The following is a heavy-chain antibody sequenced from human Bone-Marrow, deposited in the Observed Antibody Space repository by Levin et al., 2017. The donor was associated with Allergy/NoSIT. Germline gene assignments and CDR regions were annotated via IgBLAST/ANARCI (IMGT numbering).Heavy chain of an antibody. CDR2: ISYDGSNI. Sequence: QAGGSLRLSCAASGFNFSTFGMHWVRQAPGKGLEWVSAISYDGSNIFYAESVRGRFTLSRDNSKNTLYLEMNSLSAEDTSVYYCAKELWKRSTLYSINYYYPMDVWGRGTTVTVSS. J-gene: IGHJ6*02. CDR1: GFNFSTFG. V-gene: IGHV3-30*18. D-gene: IGHD1-1*01. CDR3: AKELWKRSTLYSINYYYPMDV.